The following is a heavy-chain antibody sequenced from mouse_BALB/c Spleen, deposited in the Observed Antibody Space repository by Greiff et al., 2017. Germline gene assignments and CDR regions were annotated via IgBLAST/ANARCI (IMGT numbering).Heavy chain of an antibody. V-gene: IGHV1S81*02. J-gene: IGHJ3*01. CDR1: GYTFTSYW. CDR2: INPSNGRT. D-gene: IGHD1-1*01. CDR3: ARGDYGAWFAY. Sequence: VQLQQPGAELVKPGASVKLSCKASGYTFTSYWMHWVKQRPGQGLEWIGEINPSNGRTNYNEKFKSKATLTVDKSSSTAYMQLSSLTSEDSAVYYCARGDYGAWFAYWGQGTLVTVSA.